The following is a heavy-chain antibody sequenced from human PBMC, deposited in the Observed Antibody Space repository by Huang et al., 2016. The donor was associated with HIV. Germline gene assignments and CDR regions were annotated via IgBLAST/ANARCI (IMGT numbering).Heavy chain of an antibody. Sequence: QVQLRQWGAGLVKPSETLSLTCAVYGGSFSGYYWTWTRQSPGKGLEWIGGINHIGKTSNQPYLKSRGTISKDTAKTQFSLQLTSVSAADTGVYFCAREKAADSAWYGVYYFDYWGEGALVTVTS. CDR2: INHIGKT. D-gene: IGHD6-19*01. CDR3: AREKAADSAWYGVYYFDY. J-gene: IGHJ4*02. CDR1: GGSFSGYY. V-gene: IGHV4-34*04.